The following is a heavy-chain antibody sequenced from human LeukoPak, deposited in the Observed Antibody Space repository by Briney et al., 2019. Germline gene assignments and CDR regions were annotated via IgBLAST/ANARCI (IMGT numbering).Heavy chain of an antibody. V-gene: IGHV3-7*01. CDR1: GYSISSGYY. D-gene: IGHD5-18*01. CDR3: ARATLGYSYGSTFDY. Sequence: ETLSLTCAVSGYSISSGYYWGWIRQAPGKGLEWVANIKQDGSEKYYVDSVKGRFTISRDNAKNSLYLQMNSLRAEDTAVYYCARATLGYSYGSTFDYWGQGTLVTVSS. CDR2: IKQDGSEK. J-gene: IGHJ4*02.